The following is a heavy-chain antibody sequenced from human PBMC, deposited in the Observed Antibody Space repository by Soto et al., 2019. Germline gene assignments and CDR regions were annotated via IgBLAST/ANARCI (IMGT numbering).Heavy chain of an antibody. J-gene: IGHJ4*02. Sequence: EVQLVETGGGLIQPGGSLRLSCAASGFTVSSDYMSWVLQAPGKGLECVSVIYSGGSTYYADSVKGGSTICTDNSKNKLYLKMHSLGAEDAAEYYCARDPSDYGDYAEELWGQGTLVTVSS. CDR3: ARDPSDYGDYAEEL. D-gene: IGHD4-17*01. CDR2: IYSGGST. V-gene: IGHV3-53*02. CDR1: GFTVSSDY.